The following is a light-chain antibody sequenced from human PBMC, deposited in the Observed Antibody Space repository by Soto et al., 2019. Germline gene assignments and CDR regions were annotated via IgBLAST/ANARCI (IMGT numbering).Light chain of an antibody. CDR1: SSDVGGYNY. Sequence: QSVLTQPPSASGSPGQSVTISCTGTSSDVGGYNYVSWYQQHPGKVPKLIIYEVNKRPSGVPDRFSGSKSGNTASLTVSGLQAEDEADYYCASYAGSAYSVVFGGGTKLTVL. CDR3: ASYAGSAYSVV. CDR2: EVN. V-gene: IGLV2-8*01. J-gene: IGLJ2*01.